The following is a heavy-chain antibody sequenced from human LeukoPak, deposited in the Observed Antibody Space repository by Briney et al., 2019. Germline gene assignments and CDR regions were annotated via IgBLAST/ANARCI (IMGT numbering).Heavy chain of an antibody. D-gene: IGHD6-13*01. V-gene: IGHV4-39*07. J-gene: IGHJ5*02. CDR3: ARCSAASLDNWFDP. CDR2: IYYSGST. CDR1: GGSISSSSYY. Sequence: SETLSLTCXXSGGSISSSSYYWGWIRQPPGKGLEWIGSIYYSGSTYYNPSLKSRVTISVDTSKNQFSLKLSSVTAADTAVYYCARCSAASLDNWFDPWGQGTLVTVSS.